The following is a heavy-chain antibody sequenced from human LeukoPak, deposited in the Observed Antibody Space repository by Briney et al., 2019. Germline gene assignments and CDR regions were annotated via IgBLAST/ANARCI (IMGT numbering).Heavy chain of an antibody. CDR3: ARYQQTGYESDY. CDR2: IGHDGSGA. D-gene: IGHD5-12*01. CDR1: GFPFNNYW. V-gene: IGHV3-74*01. Sequence: GGSLRLSCAPSGFPFNNYWMHWVRQSPGKGLICVARIGHDGSGAGYAVSVKGRFTISRDNAKSTLYLQMNSLRAEDTAVYYCARYQQTGYESDYWGQGTLVTVSS. J-gene: IGHJ4*02.